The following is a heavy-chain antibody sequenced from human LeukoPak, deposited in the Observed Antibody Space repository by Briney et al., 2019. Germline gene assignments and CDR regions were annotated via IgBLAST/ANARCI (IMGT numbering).Heavy chain of an antibody. CDR3: AKQLGYCSDGSCYFPY. CDR1: GFTFSSSA. V-gene: IGHV3-23*01. Sequence: GGSLRLPCAASGFTFSSSAMSWVRQAPGKGLEWVSAISNNGGYTYYADSVQGRFTISRDNSKSTLCLQMNSLRAEDTAVYYCAKQLGYCSDGSCYFPYWGQGTLVTVSS. J-gene: IGHJ4*02. CDR2: ISNNGGYT. D-gene: IGHD2-15*01.